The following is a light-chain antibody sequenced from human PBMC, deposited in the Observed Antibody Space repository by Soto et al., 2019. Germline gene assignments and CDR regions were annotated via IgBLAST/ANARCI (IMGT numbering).Light chain of an antibody. CDR3: KQSWT. CDR2: GAS. V-gene: IGKV3-20*01. Sequence: DIVLTQSPGTLSLSPGDRATLSCRASQSVSSSYLAWYQQKPGQAPRLLIYGASRRATGIPDRFSGSGSGRDVTLTNSRLVPEDFSEYYCKQSWTFGQGTKLEIK. CDR1: QSVSSSY. J-gene: IGKJ2*01.